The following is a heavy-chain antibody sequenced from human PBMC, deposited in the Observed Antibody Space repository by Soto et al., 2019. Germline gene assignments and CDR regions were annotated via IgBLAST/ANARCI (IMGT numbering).Heavy chain of an antibody. CDR2: ISYDGSNK. Sequence: GGSLRLSCAASGFTFSSYGMHWVRQAPGKGLEWVAVISYDGSNKYYADSVKGRFTISRDNSKNTLYLQMNSLRAEDTAVYYCAKDDLPPKYNWNDAKSNPIDYWGQGTLVTVSS. V-gene: IGHV3-30*18. D-gene: IGHD1-20*01. CDR1: GFTFSSYG. J-gene: IGHJ4*02. CDR3: AKDDLPPKYNWNDAKSNPIDY.